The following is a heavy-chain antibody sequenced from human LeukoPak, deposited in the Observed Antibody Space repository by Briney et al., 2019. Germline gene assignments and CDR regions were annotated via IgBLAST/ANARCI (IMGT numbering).Heavy chain of an antibody. CDR3: AKPGWEYYFDY. D-gene: IGHD1-26*01. V-gene: IGHV3-23*01. CDR1: GFTFSSYA. J-gene: IGHJ4*02. Sequence: GGSLRLSCAASGFTFSSYAMSWVRQAPGKGLEWVSAISGSGGSTYYADSGKGRFTISRDNSKNTLYLQMDSLRAEDTAVYYCAKPGWEYYFDYWGQGTLVTVSS. CDR2: ISGSGGST.